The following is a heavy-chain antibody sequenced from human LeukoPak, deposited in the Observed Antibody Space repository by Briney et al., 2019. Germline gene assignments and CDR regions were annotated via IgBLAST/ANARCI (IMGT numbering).Heavy chain of an antibody. CDR1: GYTFTGYY. CDR3: AMIQGWFGDGIDY. Sequence: ASVKVSCKASGYTFTGYYMHWVRQAPGQGLEWMGWINPNSGGTNYAQKFQGRVTMTRDTSISTAYMELSRLRSDDTAVYYYAMIQGWFGDGIDYWGQGTLVTVSS. D-gene: IGHD3-10*01. V-gene: IGHV1-2*02. J-gene: IGHJ4*02. CDR2: INPNSGGT.